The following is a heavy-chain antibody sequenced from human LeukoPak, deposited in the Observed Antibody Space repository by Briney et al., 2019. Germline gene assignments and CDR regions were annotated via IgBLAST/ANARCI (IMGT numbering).Heavy chain of an antibody. Sequence: SETLSLTCVVYVGPLSGYYWSWIRQPPGKGLEWIGGIKHSGTTIYNPSLKSRVTISEDTSKNHVSLKVRAVTAADTALYYCTRGPLHGGNSGWFDPWGQGTLVTVSS. V-gene: IGHV4-34*01. CDR1: VGPLSGYY. D-gene: IGHD4-23*01. CDR2: IKHSGTT. CDR3: TRGPLHGGNSGWFDP. J-gene: IGHJ5*02.